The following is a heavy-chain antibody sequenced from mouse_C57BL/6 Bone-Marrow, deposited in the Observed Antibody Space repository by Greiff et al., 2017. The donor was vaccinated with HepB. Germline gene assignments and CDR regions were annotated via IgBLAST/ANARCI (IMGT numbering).Heavy chain of an antibody. V-gene: IGHV1-5*01. CDR1: GYTFTSYW. Sequence: VHVKQSGTVLARPGASVKMSCKTSGYTFTSYWMHWVKQRPGQGLEWIGAIYPGNSDTSYNQKFKGKAKLTAVTSASTAYMELSSLTNEDSAVYYCTRRNYGSSLAWFAYWGQGTLVTVSA. J-gene: IGHJ3*01. CDR3: TRRNYGSSLAWFAY. CDR2: IYPGNSDT. D-gene: IGHD1-1*01.